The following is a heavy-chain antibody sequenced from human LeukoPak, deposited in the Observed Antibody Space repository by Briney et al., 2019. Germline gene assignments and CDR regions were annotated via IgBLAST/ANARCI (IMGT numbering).Heavy chain of an antibody. CDR2: ISGSGGST. D-gene: IGHD2-2*01. J-gene: IGHJ4*02. CDR1: GFTFSIYA. V-gene: IGHV3-23*01. CDR3: AKVPVVPAAPRVYYFDY. Sequence: GGSLRLSCAASGFTFSIYAMSWVRQAPGKGLEWVSAISGSGGSTYYADSVKGRFTISRDNSKNTLYLQMNSLRAEDTAVYYCAKVPVVPAAPRVYYFDYWGQGTLVTVSS.